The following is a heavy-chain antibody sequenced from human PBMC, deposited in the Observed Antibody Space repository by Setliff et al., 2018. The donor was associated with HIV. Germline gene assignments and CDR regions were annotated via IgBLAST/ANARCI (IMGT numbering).Heavy chain of an antibody. CDR2: IVGGASRT. J-gene: IGHJ4*02. CDR1: GFTFINYA. Sequence: GGSLRLSCVASGFTFINYAMRWVRQAPGKGLEWVSAIVGGASRTVYADSEKGRFTISRDNSKNTLFLQMNSLRPEDTAIYYWANLAPSYSSGKDDFWGKGTLVTVSS. D-gene: IGHD6-19*01. CDR3: ANLAPSYSSGKDDF. V-gene: IGHV3-23*01.